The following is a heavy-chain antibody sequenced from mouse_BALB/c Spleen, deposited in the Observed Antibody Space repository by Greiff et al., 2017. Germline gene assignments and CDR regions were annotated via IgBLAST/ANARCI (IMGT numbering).Heavy chain of an antibody. CDR2: ISSGGSYT. J-gene: IGHJ4*01. V-gene: IGHV5-9-3*01. Sequence: EVQVVESGGGLVKPGGSLKLSCAASGFTFSSYAMSWVRQTPEKRLEWVATISSGGSYTYYPDSVKGRFTISRDNAKNTLYLQMSSLRSEDTAMYYCARRDYQYYYAMDYWGQGTSVTVSS. CDR1: GFTFSSYA. CDR3: ARRDYQYYYAMDY. D-gene: IGHD2-4*01.